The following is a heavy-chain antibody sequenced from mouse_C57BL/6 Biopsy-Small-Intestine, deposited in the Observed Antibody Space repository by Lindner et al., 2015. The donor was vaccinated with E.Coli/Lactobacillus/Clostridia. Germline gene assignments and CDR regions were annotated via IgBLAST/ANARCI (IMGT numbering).Heavy chain of an antibody. CDR3: AREIGGSSQYYFDY. D-gene: IGHD1-1*01. CDR1: GYTFTSYG. Sequence: VQLQESGAELARPGASVKLSCKASGYTFTSYGISWVKQRTGQGLNWIGEIYPRSGNTYYNEKFKGKATLTADKSSSTAYMELRSLTSEDSAVYFCAREIGGSSQYYFDYWGQGTTLTVSS. CDR2: IYPRSGNT. V-gene: IGHV1-81*01. J-gene: IGHJ2*01.